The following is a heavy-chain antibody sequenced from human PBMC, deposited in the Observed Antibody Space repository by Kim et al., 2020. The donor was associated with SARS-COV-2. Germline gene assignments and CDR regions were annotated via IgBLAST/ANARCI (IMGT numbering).Heavy chain of an antibody. CDR2: ISYDGSNK. CDR1: GFTFSSYG. CDR3: AKCEWELLLSGNYFDY. Sequence: GGSLRLSCAASGFTFSSYGMHWVRQAPGKGLEWVAVISYDGSNKYYADSVKGRFTISRDNSKNTLYLQMNSLRAEDTAVYYCAKCEWELLLSGNYFDYWGQGTLVTVSS. V-gene: IGHV3-30*18. J-gene: IGHJ4*02. D-gene: IGHD1-26*01.